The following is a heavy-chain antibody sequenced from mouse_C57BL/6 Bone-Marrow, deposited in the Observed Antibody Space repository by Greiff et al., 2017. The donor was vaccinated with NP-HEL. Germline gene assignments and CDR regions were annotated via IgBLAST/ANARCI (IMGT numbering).Heavy chain of an antibody. CDR1: GYTFTSYG. D-gene: IGHD2-10*02. Sequence: QVQLQQSGAELARPGASVKLSCKASGYTFTSYGISWVKQRTGQGLEWIGEIYPSSGNTYYNEKFKGKAPLTAAQSSSTAYMELRSLTSEDSAVYFCARKVWLRYYFDYWGQGTTLTVSS. J-gene: IGHJ2*01. CDR2: IYPSSGNT. V-gene: IGHV1-81*01. CDR3: ARKVWLRYYFDY.